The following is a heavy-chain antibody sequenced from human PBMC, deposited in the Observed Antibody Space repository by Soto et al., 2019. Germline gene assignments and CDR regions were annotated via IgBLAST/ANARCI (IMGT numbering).Heavy chain of an antibody. CDR2: IYPGDSDT. CDR1: GYSFTSYW. V-gene: IGHV5-51*01. Sequence: GESLKISCKGSGYSFTSYWIGWVRQMPGKGLEWMGIIYPGDSDTRYSPSFQGQVTISADKSISTAYLQWSSLKASDTAMYYCARSGLRDYYYYYGMDVWGQGTTVTVSS. J-gene: IGHJ6*02. D-gene: IGHD5-12*01. CDR3: ARSGLRDYYYYYGMDV.